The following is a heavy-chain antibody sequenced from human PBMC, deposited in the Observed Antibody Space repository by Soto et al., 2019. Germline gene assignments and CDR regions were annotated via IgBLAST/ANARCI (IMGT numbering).Heavy chain of an antibody. Sequence: QVHLVESGGGVVQPGRSLRLSCDTSGFTFSYYGMHWVRQAPGKGLEWVAVISYDGSNGYYADSVKGRFTISRDNFKNTLYLQMNSLRVEDTAVYYCARERTYYYYYGMDVWGQGTTVTVSS. V-gene: IGHV3-30*03. CDR3: ARERTYYYYYGMDV. CDR1: GFTFSYYG. CDR2: ISYDGSNG. J-gene: IGHJ6*02.